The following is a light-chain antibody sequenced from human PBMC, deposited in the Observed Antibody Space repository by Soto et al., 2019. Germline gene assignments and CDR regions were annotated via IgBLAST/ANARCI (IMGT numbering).Light chain of an antibody. CDR1: SNDIGGYNF. Sequence: QSALTQPASVSGSPGQSITISCTGTSNDIGGYNFVSWFHQHPGKAPKLMIFDVTNRPSGVSDRFSGSKSGNMASLTISGLQAEDEADYYCTSYTSSATWLFGGGTKLTVL. CDR3: TSYTSSATWL. CDR2: DVT. V-gene: IGLV2-14*01. J-gene: IGLJ3*02.